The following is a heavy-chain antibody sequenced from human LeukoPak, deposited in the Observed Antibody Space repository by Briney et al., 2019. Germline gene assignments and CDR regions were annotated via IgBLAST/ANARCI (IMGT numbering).Heavy chain of an antibody. CDR3: AKLSGYDFRYDAFDI. D-gene: IGHD5-12*01. J-gene: IGHJ3*02. CDR2: ISGSGGST. CDR1: GFTFNNYA. V-gene: IGHV3-23*01. Sequence: SGGSLRLSCAISGFTFNNYAMSWVRQAPGKGLEWVSAISGSGGSTYYADSVKGRFTISRDNSKNTLYLQMNSLRAEDTAVYYCAKLSGYDFRYDAFDIWGQGTMVTVSS.